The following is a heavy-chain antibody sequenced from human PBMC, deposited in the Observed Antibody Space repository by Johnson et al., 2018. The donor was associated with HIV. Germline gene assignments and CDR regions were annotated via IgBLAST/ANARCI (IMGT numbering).Heavy chain of an antibody. CDR1: GFTFSNYG. CDR3: ARGITMIAVVKGDAFDI. D-gene: IGHD3-22*01. V-gene: IGHV3-33*08. CDR2: IWYDGSNK. J-gene: IGHJ3*02. Sequence: QVQLVESGGGVVQPGRSLRLSCAASGFTFSNYGMHWVRQGPGKGLEWVAVIWYDGSNKYYADSVKGRFTISRDNSKNTVYLQMNSLRTEDTAVYFCARGITMIAVVKGDAFDIWGQGTMVTVSS.